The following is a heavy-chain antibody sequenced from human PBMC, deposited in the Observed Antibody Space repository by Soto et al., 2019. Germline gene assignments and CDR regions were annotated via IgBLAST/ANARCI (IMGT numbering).Heavy chain of an antibody. J-gene: IGHJ3*02. Sequence: SVKVSCKASGGTFSSYAISWARQAPGQGLEWMGGIIPIFGTANYAQKFQGRVTITADKSTSTAYMELSSLRSEDTAVYYCASSNPPGIGGFDIWGQGTMVTVSS. CDR1: GGTFSSYA. V-gene: IGHV1-69*06. CDR2: IIPIFGTA. CDR3: ASSNPPGIGGFDI. D-gene: IGHD3-3*01.